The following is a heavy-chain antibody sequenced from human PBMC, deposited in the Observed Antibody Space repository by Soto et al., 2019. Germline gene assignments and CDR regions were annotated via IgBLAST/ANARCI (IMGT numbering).Heavy chain of an antibody. V-gene: IGHV3-30*18. J-gene: IGHJ4*02. CDR2: ISYDGSNK. CDR1: GFTFSSYG. Sequence: GGSLRLSCAASGFTFSSYGMHWVRQAPGKGLEWVAVISYDGSNKYYADSVKGRFTISRDNSKNTLYLQMNSLRAEDTAVYYCAKVMEHRVVVVAGGFDYWGQGTLVTVSS. CDR3: AKVMEHRVVVVAGGFDY. D-gene: IGHD2-15*01.